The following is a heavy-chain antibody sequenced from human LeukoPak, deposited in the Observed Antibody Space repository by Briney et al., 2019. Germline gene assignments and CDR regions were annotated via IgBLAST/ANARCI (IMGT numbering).Heavy chain of an antibody. CDR1: GGSFSGYY. Sequence: SETLSLTCAVYGGSFSGYYWSWIRQPPGKGLEWIGEINHSGSTNNNPSLKSRVTISVDTSKNQVSLKLRSVTAADTAVYYCARTNPSFDYWGQGTLVTVSS. J-gene: IGHJ4*02. V-gene: IGHV4-34*01. CDR3: ARTNPSFDY. CDR2: INHSGST.